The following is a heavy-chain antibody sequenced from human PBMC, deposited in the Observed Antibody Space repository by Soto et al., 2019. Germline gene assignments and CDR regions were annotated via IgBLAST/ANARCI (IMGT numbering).Heavy chain of an antibody. Sequence: QLQLQESGPGLVKPSETLSLTCTVSGGSISSSSYYWGWIRQPPGKGLEWIGSIYYSGSTYYNPSLKSRVTISVDTSKNQFSLKLSSVTAADTAVYYCATGKDIVVVVAATHGAFDIWGQGTMVTVSS. CDR1: GGSISSSSYY. V-gene: IGHV4-39*01. D-gene: IGHD2-15*01. J-gene: IGHJ3*02. CDR2: IYYSGST. CDR3: ATGKDIVVVVAATHGAFDI.